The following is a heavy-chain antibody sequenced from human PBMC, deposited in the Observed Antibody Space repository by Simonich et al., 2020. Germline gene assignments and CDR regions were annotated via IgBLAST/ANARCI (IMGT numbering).Heavy chain of an antibody. CDR3: ARASRGTWWYYYFDY. Sequence: QVQLVQSGAEVKKPGASVKVSCKASGYTFTSYGISWVRQAPGQGLEWMGWNSDYNGNTNDAQKLQGRVTMTTDTSTSTAYMELRSLRSDDTAVYYCARASRGTWWYYYFDYWGQGTLVTVSS. J-gene: IGHJ4*02. CDR2: NSDYNGNT. V-gene: IGHV1-18*01. D-gene: IGHD2-15*01. CDR1: GYTFTSYG.